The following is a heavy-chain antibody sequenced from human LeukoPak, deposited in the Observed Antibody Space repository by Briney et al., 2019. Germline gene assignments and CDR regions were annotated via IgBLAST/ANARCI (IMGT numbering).Heavy chain of an antibody. CDR2: IYDSGRT. V-gene: IGHV4-59*12. J-gene: IGHJ3*02. CDR3: ARGGLVRGTINSLIGFDI. D-gene: IGHD3-10*01. Sequence: PSETLSLTCTVSGGSISSYYWSWIRQPPGKGLEWIGYIYDSGRTNYNPSLKSRVTISGDTSKNQFSLQLNSVTPEDAALYYCARGGLVRGTINSLIGFDIWGQGIMVTVSS. CDR1: GGSISSYY.